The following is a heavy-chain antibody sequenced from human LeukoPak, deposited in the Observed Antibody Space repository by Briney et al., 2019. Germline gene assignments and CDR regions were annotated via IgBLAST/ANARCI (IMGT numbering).Heavy chain of an antibody. CDR3: ATNAGPAALDAIDI. J-gene: IGHJ3*02. Sequence: SETLSLTCTVSGDSINRHYWSWIRQTPGKGLEWIGYISYSGTTNYNPSLKSRVTISIDTSSNQFSLRLSSVTAADTAVYYCATNAGPAALDAIDIWGQGTMVTVSS. CDR1: GDSINRHY. V-gene: IGHV4-59*08. D-gene: IGHD2-2*01. CDR2: ISYSGTT.